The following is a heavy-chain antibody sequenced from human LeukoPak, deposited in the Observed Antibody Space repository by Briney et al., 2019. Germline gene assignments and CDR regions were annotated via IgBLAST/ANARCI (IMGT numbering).Heavy chain of an antibody. D-gene: IGHD3-22*01. CDR1: GDSISLSYYY. CDR2: VYYSGTT. Sequence: SETLSLTCSVSGDSISLSYYYWGRIRQPPGKALEWIGSVYYSGTTSYNPSLKSRVTISVDMSKNHFSLRLSSVTAADTAMYYCARGRVRYYYDSSGSDYWGQGTLVTVSS. V-gene: IGHV4-39*07. J-gene: IGHJ4*02. CDR3: ARGRVRYYYDSSGSDY.